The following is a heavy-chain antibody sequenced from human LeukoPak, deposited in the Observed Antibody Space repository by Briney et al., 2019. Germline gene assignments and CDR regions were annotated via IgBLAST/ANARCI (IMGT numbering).Heavy chain of an antibody. D-gene: IGHD1-26*01. CDR2: IYHSGST. J-gene: IGHJ6*03. Sequence: PSETLSLTCTVSGGSISSYYWGWIRQPPGKGLEWIGSIYHSGSTYYNPSLKSRVTISVDTSKNQFSLKLSSVTAADTAVYYCARDSGYYMDVWGKGTTVTISS. CDR1: GGSISSYY. V-gene: IGHV4-38-2*02. CDR3: ARDSGYYMDV.